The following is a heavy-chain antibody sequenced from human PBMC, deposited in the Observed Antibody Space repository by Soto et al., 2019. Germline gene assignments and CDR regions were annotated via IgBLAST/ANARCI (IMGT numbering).Heavy chain of an antibody. V-gene: IGHV3-30*03. Sequence: QVQLVESGGGVVQPGRSLRLSCAASGFTFSSYGMHWVRQAPGKGLEWVAVISYDGSNKYYADSVKGRFTISRDNSKNTLYLQMNSLRAGDTAVYYCAAGYSSSWYLDYWGQGTLVTVSS. CDR1: GFTFSSYG. J-gene: IGHJ4*02. D-gene: IGHD6-13*01. CDR2: ISYDGSNK. CDR3: AAGYSSSWYLDY.